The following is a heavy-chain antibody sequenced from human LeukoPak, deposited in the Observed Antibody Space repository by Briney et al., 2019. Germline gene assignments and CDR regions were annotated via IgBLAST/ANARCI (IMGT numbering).Heavy chain of an antibody. D-gene: IGHD6-25*01. CDR3: ARSYSSGSNWFDP. CDR2: IDYSGST. CDR1: GDSTYNSIYY. J-gene: IGHJ5*02. V-gene: IGHV4-39*07. Sequence: SETLSLTCTVSGDSTYNSIYYWAWIRQPPGKGLEWIGSIDYSGSTHYNPSLESRATISIDTSKKQFSLKLSSVTAADTAVFYCARSYSSGSNWFDPWGQGTLVTVSS.